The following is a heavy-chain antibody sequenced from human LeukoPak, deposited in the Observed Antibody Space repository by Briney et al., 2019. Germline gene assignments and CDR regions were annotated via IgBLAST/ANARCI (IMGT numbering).Heavy chain of an antibody. Sequence: ASVKVSCKASGYTFTCYYMHWVRQAPGQGLEWMGWINPNSGGTNYAQKFQGRVTMTRDTSISTAYMELSRLRSDDTAVYYCARDPGGYSGYDPFDYWGQGTLVTVSS. CDR1: GYTFTCYY. J-gene: IGHJ4*02. D-gene: IGHD5-12*01. CDR2: INPNSGGT. V-gene: IGHV1-2*02. CDR3: ARDPGGYSGYDPFDY.